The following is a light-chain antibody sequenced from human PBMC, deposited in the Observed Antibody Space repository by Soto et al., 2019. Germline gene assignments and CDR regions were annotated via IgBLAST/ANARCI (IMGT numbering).Light chain of an antibody. CDR1: QSVSSN. CDR2: GAS. J-gene: IGKJ1*01. V-gene: IGKV3-15*01. CDR3: QQYNNLPPRGRT. Sequence: EIVMTQSPATLSVSPGERATLSYRASQSVSSNLAWYQQKPGQAPRLLIFGASNRATGIPARFSGSGSGTEFNLTISSLQSEDFAVYYCQQYNNLPPRGRTFGQGTKVEIK.